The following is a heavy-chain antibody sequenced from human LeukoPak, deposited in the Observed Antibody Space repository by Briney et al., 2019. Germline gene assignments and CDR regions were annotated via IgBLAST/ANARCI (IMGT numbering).Heavy chain of an antibody. J-gene: IGHJ4*02. V-gene: IGHV3-30*18. D-gene: IGHD3-10*01. Sequence: GGSLRLSCAASGFTFSSYAMSWVRQAPGKGLEWVALISYDGSDTYYSDSVKGRFTVSRDNSKNTLYLQMNSLRVEDTAAYYCAKQREPYGSGSDYDYWGQGTLVPVSS. CDR3: AKQREPYGSGSDYDY. CDR1: GFTFSSYA. CDR2: ISYDGSDT.